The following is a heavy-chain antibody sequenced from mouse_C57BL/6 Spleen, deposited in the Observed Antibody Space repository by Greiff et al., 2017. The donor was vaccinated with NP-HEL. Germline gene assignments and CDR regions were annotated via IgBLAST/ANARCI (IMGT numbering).Heavy chain of an antibody. CDR1: GFTFSSYA. D-gene: IGHD2-3*01. CDR3: AQPDGYLFAY. Sequence: EVKLMESGGGLVKPGGSLKLSCAASGFTFSSYAMSWVRQTPEKRLEWVATISDGGSYTYYPDNVKGRFTISRDNAKNNLYLQMSHLKSEDTAMYYCAQPDGYLFAYWGQGTLVTVSA. J-gene: IGHJ3*01. CDR2: ISDGGSYT. V-gene: IGHV5-4*03.